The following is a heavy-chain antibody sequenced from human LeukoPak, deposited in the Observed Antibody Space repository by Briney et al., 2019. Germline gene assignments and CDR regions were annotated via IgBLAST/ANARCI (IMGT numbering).Heavy chain of an antibody. CDR1: GFTFSSYA. V-gene: IGHV3-23*01. J-gene: IGHJ4*02. D-gene: IGHD3-3*01. CDR3: AKGPILRSFPGYFDY. CDR2: ISGSGGST. Sequence: PGGSLRLSCAASGFTFSSYAMSWVRQAPGKGLEWVSAISGSGGSTYYADSVKGRFTISRDNSKNTLYLQMNSLRAEDTAVYYCAKGPILRSFPGYFDYWGQGTLVTVSS.